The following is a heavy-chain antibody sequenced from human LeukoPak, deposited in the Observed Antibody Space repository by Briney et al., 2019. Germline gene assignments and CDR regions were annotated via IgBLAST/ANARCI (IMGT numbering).Heavy chain of an antibody. Sequence: GAFLQISCIGSGYIISSYWIAWVLQMPGKGLQWRGIIYPGGSDSKYSPHFEGHVTISADKSNTPVFLQLSSLTASDTAMYYCARLGYCSGTSCYGVDYWGQGTLVTVSS. V-gene: IGHV5-51*01. CDR3: ARLGYCSGTSCYGVDY. J-gene: IGHJ4*02. CDR2: IYPGGSDS. CDR1: GYIISSYW. D-gene: IGHD2-2*01.